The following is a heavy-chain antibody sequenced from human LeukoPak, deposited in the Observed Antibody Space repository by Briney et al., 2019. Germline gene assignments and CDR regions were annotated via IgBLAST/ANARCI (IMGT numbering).Heavy chain of an antibody. Sequence: PSETLSLTCNVSGGSISSYYWSWIRQPPGKGLEWIGYIYYSGSTNYNPSLKSRVTISVDTSKNQFSLKLSSVTAADTAVYYCARIPSKRNYYDSSGYIFDWGQGTLVTVSS. J-gene: IGHJ4*02. V-gene: IGHV4-59*12. CDR2: IYYSGST. D-gene: IGHD3-22*01. CDR1: GGSISSYY. CDR3: ARIPSKRNYYDSSGYIFD.